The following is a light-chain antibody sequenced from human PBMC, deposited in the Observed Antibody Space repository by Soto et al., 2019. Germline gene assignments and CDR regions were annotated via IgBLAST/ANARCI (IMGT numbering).Light chain of an antibody. J-gene: IGKJ5*01. Sequence: EIVMTQSPATLSVSPGERATLSCRTSQSVSSSYLAWYQQKSGQAPRLLIHSASSRATGIPDRFSGGGSGTDFTLTISRLEPEDFAVYYCQQYNSWPPITFGQGTRLEIK. CDR1: QSVSSSY. V-gene: IGKV3-20*01. CDR2: SAS. CDR3: QQYNSWPPIT.